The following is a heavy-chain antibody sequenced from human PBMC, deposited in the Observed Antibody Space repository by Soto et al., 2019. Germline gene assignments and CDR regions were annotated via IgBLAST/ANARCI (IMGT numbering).Heavy chain of an antibody. CDR2: IYSGGST. CDR3: ARANLLRYFDWLSDSWYFDL. J-gene: IGHJ2*01. V-gene: IGHV3-53*04. CDR1: GFTVSSNY. Sequence: EVQLVESGGGLVQPGGSLRLSCAASGFTVSSNYMSWVRQAPGKGLEWVSVIYSGGSTYYADSVKGRFTISRHNSKNTQYLQMNSLRAEDTAVYYCARANLLRYFDWLSDSWYFDLRGRGTLVTDSS. D-gene: IGHD3-9*01.